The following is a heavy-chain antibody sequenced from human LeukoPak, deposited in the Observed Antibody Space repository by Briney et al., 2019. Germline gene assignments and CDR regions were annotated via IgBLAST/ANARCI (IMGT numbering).Heavy chain of an antibody. J-gene: IGHJ3*02. Sequence: GGSLRLSCAASGFTFSNAWMSWVRQAPGKGLEWVGRIKSKTDGGTTDYAAPVKGRFTISRDDSKNTLYLQMNSLKTEDTAVYYCTTDLYYYDSSGEQDDAFDIWGQGTMVTVSS. V-gene: IGHV3-15*01. CDR3: TTDLYYYDSSGEQDDAFDI. CDR1: GFTFSNAW. D-gene: IGHD3-22*01. CDR2: IKSKTDGGTT.